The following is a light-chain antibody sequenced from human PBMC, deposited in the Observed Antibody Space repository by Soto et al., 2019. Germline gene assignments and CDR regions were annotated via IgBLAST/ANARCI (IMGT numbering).Light chain of an antibody. CDR3: QSYDSSLSRV. CDR2: GNS. CDR1: SSNIGAGYD. V-gene: IGLV1-40*01. J-gene: IGLJ1*01. Sequence: LTQPPSVSGAPGQRVTISCTGSSSNIGAGYDVHWYQQLPGTAPKLLIYGNSNRPSGVPDRFSGSKSGTSASLAITGLQAEDEADYYCQSYDSSLSRVFGTGTKVTVL.